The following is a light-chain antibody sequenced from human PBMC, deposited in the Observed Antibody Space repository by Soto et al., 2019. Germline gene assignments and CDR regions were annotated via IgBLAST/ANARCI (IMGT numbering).Light chain of an antibody. Sequence: ETVLTQSPGTLSLSPGERLTLSCRASQSVCSRCLAWYQQKPGQSPRLLIYVASSRTTGIPDRLSGSGSGTDFTLTISRLEPEDFAVYYCQHYGTTPWTFGQGTKVGIK. J-gene: IGKJ1*01. V-gene: IGKV3-20*01. CDR3: QHYGTTPWT. CDR2: VAS. CDR1: QSVCSRC.